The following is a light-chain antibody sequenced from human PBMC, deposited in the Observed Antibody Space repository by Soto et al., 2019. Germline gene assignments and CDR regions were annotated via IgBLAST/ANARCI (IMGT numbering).Light chain of an antibody. Sequence: QSVLTQPVSVSGSPGQSITISCTGSSSDVGAYYFVSWYQHRPGKAPKLILYEVTTRPSGISSRFSGPKSGNTASLTISGLQSEDEADYYCISYTSDDVRYVFGTGTKVSVL. CDR2: EVT. CDR1: SSDVGAYYF. CDR3: ISYTSDDVRYV. J-gene: IGLJ1*01. V-gene: IGLV2-14*01.